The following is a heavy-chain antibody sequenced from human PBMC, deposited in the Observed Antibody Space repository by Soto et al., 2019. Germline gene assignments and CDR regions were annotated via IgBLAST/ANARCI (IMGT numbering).Heavy chain of an antibody. CDR2: IRSKANSYAT. D-gene: IGHD3-10*01. CDR3: TRSQLNGSGSYDYYYYYMDV. J-gene: IGHJ6*03. Sequence: PGGSLRLSCAASGFTFSGSAMHWVRQASGKGLEWVGRIRSKANSYATAYAASVKGRFTISRDDSKNTAYLQMNSLKTEDTAVYYCTRSQLNGSGSYDYYYYYMDVWGKGTTVTVSS. CDR1: GFTFSGSA. V-gene: IGHV3-73*01.